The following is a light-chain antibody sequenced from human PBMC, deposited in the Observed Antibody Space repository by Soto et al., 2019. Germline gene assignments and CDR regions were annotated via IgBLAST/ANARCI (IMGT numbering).Light chain of an antibody. CDR1: QSISNW. Sequence: DIQMTQSPSTLSASVGDRATISCRASQSISNWLAWYQQKVGEAPRRLIFGAAALQSGVPPRFSGSGSGTDFTLTISSLQPEDFATYYCLQYNSYPRTFGQGTKVDIK. J-gene: IGKJ1*01. CDR3: LQYNSYPRT. V-gene: IGKV1-5*01. CDR2: GAA.